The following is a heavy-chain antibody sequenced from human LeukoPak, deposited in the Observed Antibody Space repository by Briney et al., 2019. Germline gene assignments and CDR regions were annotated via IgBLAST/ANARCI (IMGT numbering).Heavy chain of an antibody. CDR2: IYHSGST. V-gene: IGHV4-30-2*01. J-gene: IGHJ4*02. CDR3: ARGSHNSGYTDFDY. Sequence: SQTLSLTCAVSGGSISSGGYSWSWIRQPPGKGLEWIGYIYHSGSTNYNPSLKSRVTISVDTSKNQFSLKLSSVTAADTAVYYCARGSHNSGYTDFDYWGQGTLVTVSS. CDR1: GGSISSGGYS. D-gene: IGHD3-22*01.